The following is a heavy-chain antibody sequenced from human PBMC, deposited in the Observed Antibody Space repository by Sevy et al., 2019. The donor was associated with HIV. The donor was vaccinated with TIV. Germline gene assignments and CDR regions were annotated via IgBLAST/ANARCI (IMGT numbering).Heavy chain of an antibody. CDR2: ISGSGGST. D-gene: IGHD3-10*01. V-gene: IGHV3-23*01. J-gene: IGHJ4*02. CDR1: GFTFSSYA. Sequence: GGSLRLSCAASGFTFSSYAMSWVRQAPGKGLEWVSAISGSGGSTYYADSVKGRFTISRDNSKNTLYLQMNSLRAEDTAVYYCAKEARYYGSGSYYTSYFDYWGQGTLVTVSS. CDR3: AKEARYYGSGSYYTSYFDY.